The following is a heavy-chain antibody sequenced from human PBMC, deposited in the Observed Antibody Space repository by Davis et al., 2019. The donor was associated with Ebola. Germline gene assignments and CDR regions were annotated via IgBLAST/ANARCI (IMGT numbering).Heavy chain of an antibody. J-gene: IGHJ4*02. Sequence: GESLKISCAASGFTFSSYWMHWVRQAPGKGLVWVSRINSDGSSTSYADSVKGRFTISRDNAKNTLYLQMNSLRDEDTAVYYCARDSSSSWYGYWGQGTLVTVSA. D-gene: IGHD6-13*01. CDR2: INSDGSST. V-gene: IGHV3-74*01. CDR3: ARDSSSSWYGY. CDR1: GFTFSSYW.